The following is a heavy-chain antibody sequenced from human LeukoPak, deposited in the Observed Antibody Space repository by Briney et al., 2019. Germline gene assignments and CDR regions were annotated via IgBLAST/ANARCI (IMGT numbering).Heavy chain of an antibody. J-gene: IGHJ6*02. D-gene: IGHD6-13*01. CDR3: ARGYSSSWYRRYYYYGMDV. CDR2: VIPIFGTA. CDR1: GATFSIYA. Sequence: SVKLSCKASGATFSIYAISWVRQAPGPGHEWKGGVIPIFGTANYAQKFQGRVTITADESTSTAYMELSSLRSEDTAVYYCARGYSSSWYRRYYYYGMDVWGQGTTVTVSS. V-gene: IGHV1-69*13.